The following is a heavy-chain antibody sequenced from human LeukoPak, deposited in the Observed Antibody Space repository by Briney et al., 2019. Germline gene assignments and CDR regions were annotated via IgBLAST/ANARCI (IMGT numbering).Heavy chain of an antibody. D-gene: IGHD6-13*01. CDR1: GFTFSSYA. J-gene: IGHJ5*02. Sequence: PGGSLRLSCAASGFTFSSYAMSWVRQAPGKGLEWVSAIGGSGGSTYYADSVKGRFTISRDNSKNTLYLQMNSLRAEDTAVYYCAKDKQPRNPRGNNWFDPWGQGTLVTVSS. CDR2: IGGSGGST. V-gene: IGHV3-23*01. CDR3: AKDKQPRNPRGNNWFDP.